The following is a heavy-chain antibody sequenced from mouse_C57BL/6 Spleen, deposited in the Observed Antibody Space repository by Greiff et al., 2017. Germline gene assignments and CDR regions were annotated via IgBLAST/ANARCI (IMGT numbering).Heavy chain of an antibody. CDR1: GYAFSSYW. CDR3: ARSRYYGSSPFYYAMDY. Sequence: QVQLQQSGAELVKPGASVKISCKASGYAFSSYWMNWVKQRPGKGLEWIGQIYPGDGDTNYNGKFKGKATLTADKSSSTAYMQLSSLTSEDSAVYFCARSRYYGSSPFYYAMDYWGQGTSVTVSS. J-gene: IGHJ4*01. CDR2: IYPGDGDT. D-gene: IGHD1-1*01. V-gene: IGHV1-80*01.